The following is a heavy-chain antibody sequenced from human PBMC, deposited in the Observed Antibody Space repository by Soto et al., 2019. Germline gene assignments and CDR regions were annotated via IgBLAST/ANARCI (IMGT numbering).Heavy chain of an antibody. D-gene: IGHD6-19*01. CDR3: AKRLGVLRSGWDYYYGMDV. J-gene: IGHJ6*02. CDR1: GFTFSSYG. Sequence: ESGGGVVQPGSSLRLSCAASGFTFSSYGMHWVRQAPGKGLEWVAVISYDGSNKYYADSVKGRFTISRDNSKNTLYLQMNSLRAEDTAVYYCAKRLGVLRSGWDYYYGMDVWGQGTTVTVSS. V-gene: IGHV3-30*18. CDR2: ISYDGSNK.